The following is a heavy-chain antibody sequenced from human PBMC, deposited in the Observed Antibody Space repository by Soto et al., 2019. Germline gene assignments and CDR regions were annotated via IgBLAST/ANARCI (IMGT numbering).Heavy chain of an antibody. CDR2: IYYSGST. D-gene: IGHD5-18*01. CDR1: GGSISSYY. J-gene: IGHJ4*02. V-gene: IGHV4-59*01. CDR3: AVGGYSYGLRPPDY. Sequence: QVQLQESGPGLVKPSETLSLTCTVSGGSISSYYWSWIRQPPGKGLEWIGYIYYSGSTNYNPSLRSRVTISVDTSKNQFSLKLSSVTAADTAVYYWAVGGYSYGLRPPDYWGQGTLVTVSS.